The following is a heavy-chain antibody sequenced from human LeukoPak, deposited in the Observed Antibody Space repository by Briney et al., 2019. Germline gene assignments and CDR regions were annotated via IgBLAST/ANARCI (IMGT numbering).Heavy chain of an antibody. J-gene: IGHJ6*04. CDR2: IKSKTDGGTT. CDR3: TSQALSYYYYGMDV. V-gene: IGHV3-15*01. CDR1: GFTFSNAW. Sequence: GGSLRLSCAASGFTFSNAWMSWVRQAPGKGLEWVCRIKSKTDGGTTDYAAPVKGRFTISRDDSKNTLYLQMNSLKTEDTAVYYCTSQALSYYYYGMDVWGKGTTVTVSS.